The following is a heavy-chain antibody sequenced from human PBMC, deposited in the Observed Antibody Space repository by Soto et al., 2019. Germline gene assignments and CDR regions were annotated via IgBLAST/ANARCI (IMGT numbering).Heavy chain of an antibody. CDR2: ISGSDCST. CDR1: EFTFISHA. J-gene: IGHJ4*02. D-gene: IGHD3-22*01. V-gene: IGHV3-23*01. Sequence: VSLRLFRAVFEFTFISHAISRISQTLRKVLVWVSAISGSDCSTYYAESVKGRFTISRYNSKNTLHLHMNSLRLADTAVYYFAESLDFCDSIGFYFFWGKGTLVTV. CDR3: AESLDFCDSIGFYFF.